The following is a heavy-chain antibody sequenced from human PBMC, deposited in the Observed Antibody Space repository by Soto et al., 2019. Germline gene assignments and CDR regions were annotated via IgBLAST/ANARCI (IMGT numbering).Heavy chain of an antibody. CDR1: GFTFSSYA. J-gene: IGHJ6*02. CDR2: ISGSGGST. Sequence: GGSLRLSCAASGFTFSSYAMSWVRQAPGKGLEWVSAISGSGGSTYYADSVKGRFTISRDNSKNTLYLQMNSLRAEDTAVYYWGNTNQGEGLFSMDVGGQGTAFTFP. D-gene: IGHD3-16*01. V-gene: IGHV3-23*01. CDR3: GNTNQGEGLFSMDV.